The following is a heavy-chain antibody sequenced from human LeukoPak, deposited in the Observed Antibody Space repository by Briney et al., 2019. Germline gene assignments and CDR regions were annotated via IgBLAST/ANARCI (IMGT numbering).Heavy chain of an antibody. CDR1: GFSFSSYS. V-gene: IGHV3-21*01. D-gene: IGHD3-10*01. CDR3: ASLGGGSGSSHNPLVEH. J-gene: IGHJ4*02. Sequence: GGSLRLSCAASGFSFSSYSMNWVRQAPGKGLEWVSSVSGGSDYIYYADSVKGRFTISRDNAFNSLYLQMNSLRAEDTAVYYCASLGGGSGSSHNPLVEHWGQGTLVTVSS. CDR2: VSGGSDYI.